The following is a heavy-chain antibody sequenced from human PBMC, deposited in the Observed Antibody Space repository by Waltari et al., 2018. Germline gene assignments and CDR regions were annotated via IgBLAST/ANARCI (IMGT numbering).Heavy chain of an antibody. CDR1: GFTFSSYG. D-gene: IGHD6-6*01. J-gene: IGHJ4*02. CDR3: AKNRDSSSSSWGY. Sequence: QVQLVESGGGVVQPGGSLRLSCAASGFTFSSYGMHWVRQAPGKGLEWVAFIRYDGSNKYYADSGKGRFTISRDNSKNTLYLQMNSLRAEDTAVYYCAKNRDSSSSSWGYWGQGTLVTVSS. CDR2: IRYDGSNK. V-gene: IGHV3-30*02.